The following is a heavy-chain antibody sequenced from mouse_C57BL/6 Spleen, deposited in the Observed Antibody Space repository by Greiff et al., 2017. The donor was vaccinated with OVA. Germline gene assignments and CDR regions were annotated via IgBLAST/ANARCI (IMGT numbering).Heavy chain of an antibody. CDR1: GFNIKDYY. CDR2: IDPEDGET. Sequence: LVESGAELVKPGASVKLSCTASGFNIKDYYMHWVKQRTEQGLEWIGRIDPEDGETKYAPKFQGKATITADTSSNTAYLQLSSLTSEDPAVYYCASLIITTVVAHWYFDVWGTGTTVTVSS. D-gene: IGHD1-1*01. CDR3: ASLIITTVVAHWYFDV. V-gene: IGHV14-2*01. J-gene: IGHJ1*03.